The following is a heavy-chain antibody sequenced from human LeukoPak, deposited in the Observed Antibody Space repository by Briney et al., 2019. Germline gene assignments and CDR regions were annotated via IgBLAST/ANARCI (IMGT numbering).Heavy chain of an antibody. CDR1: GGSISSGGYS. J-gene: IGHJ4*02. V-gene: IGHV4-30-2*01. D-gene: IGHD3-22*01. CDR3: AGAAYYYDSSGYYDY. CDR2: IYHSGST. Sequence: SETLSLTCAVSGGSISSGGYSWSWIRQPPGKGLEWIGYIYHSGSTYYNPSLKSRVTISVDRSKNQFSLKLSSVTAADTAVYYCAGAAYYYDSSGYYDYWGQGTLVTVSS.